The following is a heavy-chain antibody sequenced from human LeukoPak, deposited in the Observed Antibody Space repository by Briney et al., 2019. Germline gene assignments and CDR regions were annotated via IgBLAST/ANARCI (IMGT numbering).Heavy chain of an antibody. CDR3: ARVFRGVVTSNWFDP. CDR1: GVSINGNY. V-gene: IGHV4-59*01. Sequence: SETLSLTCTVSGVSINGNYWTWIRQLPGKGLECIGFVSDTGDTDYNPSLKSRLTLSVDTSKSQLSLSLSSVSAADTALYYCARVFRGVVTSNWFDPWGQGTLVTVSS. CDR2: VSDTGDT. D-gene: IGHD3-3*01. J-gene: IGHJ5*02.